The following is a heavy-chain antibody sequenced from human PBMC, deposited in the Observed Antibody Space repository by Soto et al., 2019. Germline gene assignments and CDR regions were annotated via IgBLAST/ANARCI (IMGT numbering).Heavy chain of an antibody. J-gene: IGHJ4*02. CDR3: ARAYLVFWGSRYCFDY. CDR2: TYYRSKWYN. V-gene: IGHV6-1*01. Sequence: SQSLSLTCAISGDSVSSNTAAWNWIRQSPSRGLEWLGRTYYRSKWYNDYAVSVKSRITINPDTSKNQFSLQLNSVTPEDTAVYYCARAYLVFWGSRYCFDYWGPGTLGTGFS. D-gene: IGHD3-16*01. CDR1: GDSVSSNTAA.